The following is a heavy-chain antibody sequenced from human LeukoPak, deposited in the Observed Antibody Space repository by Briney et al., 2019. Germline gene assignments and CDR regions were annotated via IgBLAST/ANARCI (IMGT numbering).Heavy chain of an antibody. D-gene: IGHD3-22*01. J-gene: IGHJ3*02. CDR3: AKSMEYYYDSSAWDAFDI. V-gene: IGHV3-30*18. CDR2: ISYDGSNK. CDR1: GFTFSSYG. Sequence: QPGRSLRLSCAASGFTFSSYGMHWVRQAPGKGLEWVAVISYDGSNKYYADSVKGRFTISRDNPKNTLYLQMNSLRAEDTAVYYCAKSMEYYYDSSAWDAFDIWGQGTMVTVSS.